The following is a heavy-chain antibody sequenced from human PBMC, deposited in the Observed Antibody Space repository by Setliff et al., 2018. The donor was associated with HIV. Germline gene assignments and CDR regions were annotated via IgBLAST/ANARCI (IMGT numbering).Heavy chain of an antibody. J-gene: IGHJ4*01. CDR3: ARTEDYSYGDAPFDY. D-gene: IGHD5-18*01. Sequence: GESLKISCKGSGYSFTSYWIDWVRQMPGKGLEWMGIIYPGDSDTRYSPSFQGQVTISADKSISTAYLQWNSLKASDTAVYYCARTEDYSYGDAPFDYWGHGTLVTVSS. V-gene: IGHV5-51*01. CDR2: IYPGDSDT. CDR1: GYSFTSYW.